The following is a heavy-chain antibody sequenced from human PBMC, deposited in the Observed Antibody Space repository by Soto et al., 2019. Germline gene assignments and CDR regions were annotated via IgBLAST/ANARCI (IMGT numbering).Heavy chain of an antibody. CDR3: ARDPSTGIRSGGY. CDR1: GFTFSSYS. CDR2: ISSSSSYI. D-gene: IGHD6-19*01. J-gene: IGHJ4*02. Sequence: GESLKISCAASGFTFSSYSMNWVRQAPGKGLEWVSSISSSSSYIYYADSVKGRFTISRDNAKNSLYLQMNSLRAEDTAVYYCARDPSTGIRSGGYWGQGTLVTVSS. V-gene: IGHV3-21*01.